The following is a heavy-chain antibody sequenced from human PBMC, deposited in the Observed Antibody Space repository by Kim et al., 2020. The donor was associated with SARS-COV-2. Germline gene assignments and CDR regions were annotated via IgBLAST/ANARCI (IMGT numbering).Heavy chain of an antibody. Sequence: GESLKISCKGSGYSFTSYWIGWVRQMPGKGLEWMGIIYPGDSDTRYSPSFQGQVTISADKSISTAYLQWSSLKASDTGMYYCARLMDVAAGRIWYFDLWGRGTLVTVSS. V-gene: IGHV5-51*01. CDR1: GYSFTSYW. CDR2: IYPGDSDT. D-gene: IGHD6-13*01. J-gene: IGHJ2*01. CDR3: ARLMDVAAGRIWYFDL.